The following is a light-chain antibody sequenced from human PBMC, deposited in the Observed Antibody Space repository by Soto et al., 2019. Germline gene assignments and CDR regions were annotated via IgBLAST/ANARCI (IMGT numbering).Light chain of an antibody. V-gene: IGKV3-20*01. CDR1: QRVSSSY. CDR3: QQYGNAPQYT. CDR2: GAS. Sequence: DIVLTQPPGTLSLSPGERATLSCRASQRVSSSYLAWYQQKPGQAPRLLIYGASTKAAGIPDRFSGSWSGIGFTVTISIMETEDFAVYYCQQYGNAPQYTFGQGTKLEIK. J-gene: IGKJ2*01.